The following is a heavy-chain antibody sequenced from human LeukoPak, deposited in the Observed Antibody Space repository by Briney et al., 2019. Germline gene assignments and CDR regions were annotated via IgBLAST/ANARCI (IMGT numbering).Heavy chain of an antibody. Sequence: GGSLRLSCEASGFTFSSHWMHWVRQVPGKGLVWVSRINSDGSSTSYADSVKGRFTISRDNAKNTLYLQMNSLRAEDTAVYYCARVGYSGTWCVDYWGQGTLVTVSS. CDR3: ARVGYSGTWCVDY. CDR1: GFTFSSHW. D-gene: IGHD6-13*01. J-gene: IGHJ4*02. CDR2: INSDGSST. V-gene: IGHV3-74*01.